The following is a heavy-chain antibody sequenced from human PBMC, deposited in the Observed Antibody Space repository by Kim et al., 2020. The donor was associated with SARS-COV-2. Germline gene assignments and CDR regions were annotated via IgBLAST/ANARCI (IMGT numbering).Heavy chain of an antibody. CDR1: GFTFSRYA. CDR3: AKGPTEGEAGLDY. D-gene: IGHD6-19*01. J-gene: IGHJ4*02. Sequence: GGSLRLSCTASGFTFSRYAMSWVRQAPGKGLEWVSAIRGSGGSTYYADSVKGRFTISRDISRDTTSLQMRSLTAEDSAVYYCAKGPTEGEAGLDYWGQGT. V-gene: IGHV3-23*01. CDR2: IRGSGGST.